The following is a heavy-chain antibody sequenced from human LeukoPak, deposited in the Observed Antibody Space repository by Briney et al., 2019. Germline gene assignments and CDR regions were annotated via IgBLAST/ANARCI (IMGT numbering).Heavy chain of an antibody. D-gene: IGHD6-25*01. CDR1: GFTFSNAW. J-gene: IGHJ4*02. V-gene: IGHV3-15*01. Sequence: GGSLRLSCAASGFTFSNAWMSWVRQAPGKGLEWVGRIKSKTDGGTTDYAAPVKGRFTISRDDSKNTLYLQMNGLKTEDTAVYYCTSSKYMAAKQWSYFDFWGQGTLVTVSS. CDR2: IKSKTDGGTT. CDR3: TSSKYMAAKQWSYFDF.